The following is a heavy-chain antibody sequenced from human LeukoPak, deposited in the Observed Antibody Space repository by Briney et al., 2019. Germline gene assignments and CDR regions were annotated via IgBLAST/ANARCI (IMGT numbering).Heavy chain of an antibody. D-gene: IGHD6-19*01. Sequence: SETLSLTCTVSGGSISSYYWSWIRQPAGKGLEWIGRIYTSGSTNYNPSLKSRVTISVDTSKNQFSLKLSSVTAADTAVYYCARDSTQWLVRHKAFDIWGQGTMVTVSS. CDR3: ARDSTQWLVRHKAFDI. J-gene: IGHJ3*02. CDR1: GGSISSYY. CDR2: IYTSGST. V-gene: IGHV4-4*07.